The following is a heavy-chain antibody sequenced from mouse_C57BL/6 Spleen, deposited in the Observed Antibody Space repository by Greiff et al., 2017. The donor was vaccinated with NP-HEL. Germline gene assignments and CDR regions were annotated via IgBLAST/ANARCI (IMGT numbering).Heavy chain of an antibody. D-gene: IGHD2-3*01. Sequence: VQLQQSGAELVRPGTSVKVSCKASGYAFTNYLIEWVKQRPGQGLEWIGLINPGSGGTNYNEKFKGKATLTSDKSSSAAYMQLSSLTSEDAAVYFCARGGWTWFAYWGQGTLVTVSA. CDR1: GYAFTNYL. J-gene: IGHJ3*01. CDR2: INPGSGGT. CDR3: ARGGWTWFAY. V-gene: IGHV1-54*01.